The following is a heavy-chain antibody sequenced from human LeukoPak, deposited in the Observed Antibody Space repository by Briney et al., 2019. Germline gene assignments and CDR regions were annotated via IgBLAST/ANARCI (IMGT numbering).Heavy chain of an antibody. V-gene: IGHV3-21*06. CDR1: GFTFSDFG. CDR2: ISSSSSYV. J-gene: IGHJ4*02. Sequence: GGSLTLSCAASGFTFSDFGMNWVRQAPGRGLEWVSSISSSSSYVYYADSVKGRFIISRDNAKNSLYLQVNSLRAEDTAVYYCARQYYDFWSGYYTADYYFDYWGQGTLVTVSS. CDR3: ARQYYDFWSGYYTADYYFDY. D-gene: IGHD3-3*01.